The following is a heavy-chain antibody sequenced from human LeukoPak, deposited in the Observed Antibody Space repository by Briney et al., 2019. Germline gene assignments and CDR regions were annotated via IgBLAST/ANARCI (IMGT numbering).Heavy chain of an antibody. Sequence: GGSLRLSCAASGFTFSSYNMNWVRQAPGKGLEWVSYISGRGNTIKYADSVKGRFTISRDNGKNSLYLHMSSLRAEDTAVYCARDPSALEDFDYWGQGTQVTVSS. CDR3: ARDPSALEDFDY. J-gene: IGHJ4*02. CDR1: GFTFSSYN. CDR2: ISGRGNTI. V-gene: IGHV3-48*04.